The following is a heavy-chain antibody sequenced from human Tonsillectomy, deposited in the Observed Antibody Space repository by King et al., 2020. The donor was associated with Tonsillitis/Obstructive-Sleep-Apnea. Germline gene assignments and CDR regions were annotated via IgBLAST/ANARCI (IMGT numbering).Heavy chain of an antibody. CDR1: GGSISSSAYY. D-gene: IGHD6-6*01. Sequence: QLQLQESGPGLVKPSETLALTCTVSGGSISSSAYYWGWIRQPPGKGLKWIGSIYYSGSTHYNPSLKSRVTISVDTSKNQFSLKLSSVTAADTAVYYCAGEGEFSSTNYFDYWGQGTLVTVSS. CDR3: AGEGEFSSTNYFDY. CDR2: IYYSGST. J-gene: IGHJ4*02. V-gene: IGHV4-39*02.